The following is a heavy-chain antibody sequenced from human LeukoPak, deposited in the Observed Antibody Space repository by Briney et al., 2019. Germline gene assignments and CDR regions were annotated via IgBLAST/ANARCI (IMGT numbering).Heavy chain of an antibody. D-gene: IGHD3-10*02. CDR1: GGSISSRSYY. V-gene: IGHV4-39*01. CDR2: IFYSGST. J-gene: IGHJ5*02. CDR3: ARHPLKAYVSDWFDP. Sequence: SETLSLTCTVSGGSISSRSYYWGWLRQPPGKGLEWIASIFYSGSTYHNPSLKSRVTISVDTSKNQFSLKLSSVTAADTAVYFCARHPLKAYVSDWFDPWGQGTLVTVSS.